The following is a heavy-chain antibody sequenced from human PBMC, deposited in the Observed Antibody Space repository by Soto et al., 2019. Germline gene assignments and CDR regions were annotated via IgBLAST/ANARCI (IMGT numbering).Heavy chain of an antibody. V-gene: IGHV3-21*01. D-gene: IGHD3-10*01. CDR3: ARTGMVY. CDR1: GLCLSSYS. CDR2: ISSSSSYI. J-gene: IGHJ4*02. Sequence: GCLSPSCAVAGLCLSSYSMNWVRQAPGKGLEWVSSISSSSSYIYYADSVKGRFTISRDNAKHSLYLQMNSLRAEDTAVYYCARTGMVYWGQGTLVTVSS.